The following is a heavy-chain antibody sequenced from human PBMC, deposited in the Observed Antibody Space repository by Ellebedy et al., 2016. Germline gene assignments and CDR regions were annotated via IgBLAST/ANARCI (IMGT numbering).Heavy chain of an antibody. V-gene: IGHV4-31*03. CDR2: IYWQGNT. J-gene: IGHJ4*02. CDR1: GGSITRVPYY. D-gene: IGHD5-18*01. CDR3: ARAADAPTVMAGGGIDS. Sequence: SETLSLXXTVSGGSITRVPYYWTWFRQLPGKELEWIGYIYWQGNTYYNPSLNRRATMSIDTSKNQFSLNLRSVTAADTAVYYCARAADAPTVMAGGGIDSWGPGTLVTVSP.